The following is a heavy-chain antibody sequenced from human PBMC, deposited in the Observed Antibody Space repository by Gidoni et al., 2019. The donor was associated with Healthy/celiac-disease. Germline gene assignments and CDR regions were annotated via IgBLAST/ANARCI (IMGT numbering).Heavy chain of an antibody. CDR1: GGSSSSYY. CDR2: IYYSGST. V-gene: IGHV4-59*01. Sequence: QVQLQESGPGLVKPSETLSLTCTVSGGSSSSYYWSWIRQPPGKGLEWIGYIYYSGSTNYNPSLKSRVTISVDTSKNQFSLKLSSVTAADTAVYYCARAPSGLGFDYWGQGTLVTVSS. D-gene: IGHD5-12*01. CDR3: ARAPSGLGFDY. J-gene: IGHJ4*02.